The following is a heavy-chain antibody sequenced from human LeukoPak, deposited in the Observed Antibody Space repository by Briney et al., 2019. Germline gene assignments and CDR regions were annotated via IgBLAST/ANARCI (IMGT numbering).Heavy chain of an antibody. D-gene: IGHD4-17*01. CDR3: ARGRSPHGDYVIWFDP. CDR1: GGSISSYY. Sequence: SETLSLTCTVSGGSISSYYWSWIRQPPGKGLEWIGEINHSGSTNYNPSLKSRVTISVDTSKNQFSLKLSSVTAADTAVYYCARGRSPHGDYVIWFDPWGQGTLVTVSS. CDR2: INHSGST. J-gene: IGHJ5*02. V-gene: IGHV4-34*01.